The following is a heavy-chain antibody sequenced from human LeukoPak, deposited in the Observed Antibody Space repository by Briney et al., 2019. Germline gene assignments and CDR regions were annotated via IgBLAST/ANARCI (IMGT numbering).Heavy chain of an antibody. Sequence: ASVKLSRTSSGYTFTDSYFYWVRQPPGQGLEWMGWINPNNGGTNYSQSFQGRVTLTRDTSISTTYMELVSLRSDDTAVYYCAKGEAVAGTDMTIFWGQGGLVTVSS. J-gene: IGHJ1*01. CDR3: AKGEAVAGTDMTIF. V-gene: IGHV1-2*02. CDR1: GYTFTDSY. CDR2: INPNNGGT. D-gene: IGHD6-13*01.